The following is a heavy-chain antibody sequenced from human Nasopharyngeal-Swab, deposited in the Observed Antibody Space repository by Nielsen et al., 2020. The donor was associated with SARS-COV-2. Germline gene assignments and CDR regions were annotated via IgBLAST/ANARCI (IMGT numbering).Heavy chain of an antibody. Sequence: GESLKISCAASGVTFSRSWMHWVRQAPGRGPVWVARISPDGTSTSYADSVKGRFTISRDNSKSTLYLQMDSLRAEDTAVYYCARDSVYYGSRRFLPGFGGQGTLVTVSS. CDR1: GVTFSRSW. CDR2: ISPDGTST. V-gene: IGHV3-74*01. J-gene: IGHJ4*02. D-gene: IGHD3-22*01. CDR3: ARDSVYYGSRRFLPGF.